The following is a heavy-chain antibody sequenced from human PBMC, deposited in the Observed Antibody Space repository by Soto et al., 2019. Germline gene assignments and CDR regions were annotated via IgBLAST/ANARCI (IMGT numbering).Heavy chain of an antibody. J-gene: IGHJ4*02. CDR3: AREGPPSLH. CDR1: GYTFTSYG. Sequence: QVQLVQSGAEVKKPGASVKVSCKASGYTFTSYGISWVRQAPGQGLEWMGWIRAYNGNTNYPQKLRGRVTMTTATSTSTVYLELRSLRSDGADVYYCAREGPPSLHWGQGTPVTVSS. D-gene: IGHD2-2*01. V-gene: IGHV1-18*01. CDR2: IRAYNGNT.